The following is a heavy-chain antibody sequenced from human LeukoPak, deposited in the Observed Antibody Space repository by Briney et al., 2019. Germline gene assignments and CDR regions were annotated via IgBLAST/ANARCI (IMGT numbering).Heavy chain of an antibody. Sequence: GGSLRLSCAASGFAFNTYAMHWVRQAPGQGLEWVALTWHDGSHKFYSNSVRGQFTISRDNSKNTVSLQMNNLRPEDTAVYYCAREIFGSGSYTDFWGQGTLVTVSS. D-gene: IGHD3-10*01. CDR1: GFAFNTYA. CDR2: TWHDGSHK. J-gene: IGHJ4*02. V-gene: IGHV3-33*01. CDR3: AREIFGSGSYTDF.